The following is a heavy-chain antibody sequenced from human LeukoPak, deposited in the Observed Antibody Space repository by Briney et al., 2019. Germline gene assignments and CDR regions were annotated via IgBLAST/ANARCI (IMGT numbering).Heavy chain of an antibody. CDR2: IYYSGTS. V-gene: IGHV4-39*07. J-gene: IGHJ3*02. D-gene: IGHD3-16*01. CDR3: ARVLISANSHRGGFDI. CDR1: GGSISSSSYY. Sequence: SEALSLTCTVSGGSISSSSYYWGWIRQTPGKGLEWIGSIYYSGTSYHNPSLNSRVTILVDTSKNQFSLKLSSVTAADTAAYYCARVLISANSHRGGFDIWGQGTMVTVSS.